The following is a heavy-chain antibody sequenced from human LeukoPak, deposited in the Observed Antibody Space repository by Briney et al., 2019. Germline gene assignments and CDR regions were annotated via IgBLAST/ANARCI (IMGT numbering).Heavy chain of an antibody. Sequence: GSLRLSCAASGSTFSRYWMSWVRQTPEKGLEWVANIKQDGSEKNYVDSVKGRFTISRDNAKNSLYLQMNSLRAEDTAVYYCASAAGWELGYWGQGTLVTVSS. D-gene: IGHD3-10*01. CDR2: IKQDGSEK. V-gene: IGHV3-7*01. J-gene: IGHJ4*02. CDR3: ASAAGWELGY. CDR1: GSTFSRYW.